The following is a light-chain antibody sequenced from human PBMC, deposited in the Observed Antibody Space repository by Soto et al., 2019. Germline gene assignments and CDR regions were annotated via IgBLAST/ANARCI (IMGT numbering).Light chain of an antibody. Sequence: EVVLSQSPGTLSLSPGERATLSCRASHSVSSSYLAWYQQKPGQAPRLLIYGASSRATGIPDRFSGSESGTDFTLTISRLEPEDFAVYYCQQYGSSPPRLTFGGGTKV. CDR1: HSVSSSY. CDR3: QQYGSSPPRLT. J-gene: IGKJ4*01. V-gene: IGKV3-20*01. CDR2: GAS.